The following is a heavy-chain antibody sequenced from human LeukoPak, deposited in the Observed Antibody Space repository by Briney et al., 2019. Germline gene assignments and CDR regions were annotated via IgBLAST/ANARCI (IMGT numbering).Heavy chain of an antibody. J-gene: IGHJ4*02. CDR3: AREGYYGSGSPPSLYFDY. Sequence: GGSLGLSCAASGFTFRNYVIHWVRQAPGKGLEWAAVTSSDLNVKLYADSVKGRFTISRDNSRSTLYLQMNSLGPEDTAIYYCAREGYYGSGSPPSLYFDYWGQGTLVTVSS. CDR2: TSSDLNVK. V-gene: IGHV3-30-3*01. CDR1: GFTFRNYV. D-gene: IGHD3-10*01.